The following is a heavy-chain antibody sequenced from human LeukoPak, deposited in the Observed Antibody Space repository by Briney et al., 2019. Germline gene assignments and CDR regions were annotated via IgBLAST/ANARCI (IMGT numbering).Heavy chain of an antibody. Sequence: ASVEVSCKVSEYTLTGLSVHWVRLAPGKGLEWMGGFDPEDVDTIYAQKFEGRVTMTEDTSTDTAYLELSSLRSEDTAVYYCATILLSKKRYYDFWTSDFDFWGQGTLVTVSS. J-gene: IGHJ3*01. CDR2: FDPEDVDT. CDR1: EYTLTGLS. CDR3: ATILLSKKRYYDFWTSDFDF. D-gene: IGHD3-3*01. V-gene: IGHV1-24*01.